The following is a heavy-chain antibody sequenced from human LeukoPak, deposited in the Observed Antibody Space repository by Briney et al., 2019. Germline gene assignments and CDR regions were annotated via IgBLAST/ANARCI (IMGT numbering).Heavy chain of an antibody. CDR2: IIPIFGTA. CDR3: ARDSKTGDYIDY. J-gene: IGHJ4*02. Sequence: SVKVFCKASGGTFSSYAISWVRQAPGQGLEWMGGIIPIFGTANYAQKFQGRVTITADESTSTAYMELSSLRSEDTAVYYCARDSKTGDYIDYWGQGTLVTVSS. V-gene: IGHV1-69*01. D-gene: IGHD1-14*01. CDR1: GGTFSSYA.